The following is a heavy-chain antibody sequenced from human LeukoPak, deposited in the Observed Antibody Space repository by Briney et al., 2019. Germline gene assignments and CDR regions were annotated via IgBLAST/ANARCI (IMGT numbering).Heavy chain of an antibody. J-gene: IGHJ5*02. CDR3: ARLMTTVKGNWFDP. D-gene: IGHD4-11*01. CDR2: FFYSATT. CDR1: GGSIISSGYY. V-gene: IGHV4-39*01. Sequence: AETLSLTCTVSGGSIISSGYYWGWIRQSPGKGREGNGNFFYSATTNHSPSLKSRVTMSVDTSKNQFSLHLSSVTAADTAVYSCARLMTTVKGNWFDPWGQGTRVAVSS.